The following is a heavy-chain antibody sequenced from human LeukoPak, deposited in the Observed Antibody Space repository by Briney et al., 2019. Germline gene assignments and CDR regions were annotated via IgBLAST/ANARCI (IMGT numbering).Heavy chain of an antibody. D-gene: IGHD6-19*01. J-gene: IGHJ4*02. V-gene: IGHV3-23*01. CDR2: ISGSGGST. CDR1: GFTFSSYS. Sequence: GGSLRLSCAASGFTFSSYSMSWVRQAPGKGLEWVSAISGSGGSTYYADSVKGRFTISRDNSKNTLYLQMNSLRAEDTAVYYCAKDGQQWLPRYYFDYWGQGTLVTVSS. CDR3: AKDGQQWLPRYYFDY.